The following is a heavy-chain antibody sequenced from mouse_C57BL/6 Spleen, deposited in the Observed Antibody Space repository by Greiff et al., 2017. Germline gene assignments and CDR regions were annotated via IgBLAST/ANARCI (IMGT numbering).Heavy chain of an antibody. CDR3: STGHSSKDGGYALDY. J-gene: IGHJ4*01. D-gene: IGHD2-5*01. V-gene: IGHV3-6*01. CDR2: ISYDGSN. CDR1: GYSIARGYS. Sequence: EVKLMESGPGLVKPSQSLSLTCSVTGYSIARGYSWNWIRQFPGNKLEWMGYISYDGSNNYHPSLKNRISITRDTSKNQFFLKLNSVTTEDTVSYYGSTGHSSKDGGYALDYRGQGTSVTVCS.